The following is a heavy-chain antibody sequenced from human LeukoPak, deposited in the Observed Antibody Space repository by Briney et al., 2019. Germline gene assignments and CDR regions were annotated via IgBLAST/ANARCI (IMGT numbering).Heavy chain of an antibody. D-gene: IGHD3-16*01. Sequence: PGGSLRLSCAASGFTFSSYWIHWVRQAPGKGLLWVSRITIDVTNTDYADFVKGRFTIPRDNAKNTVYLQMNSLTDEDTAVYFCARDGGHGTPFDHWGQGALVTVSS. J-gene: IGHJ4*02. CDR2: ITIDVTNT. V-gene: IGHV3-74*01. CDR1: GFTFSSYW. CDR3: ARDGGHGTPFDH.